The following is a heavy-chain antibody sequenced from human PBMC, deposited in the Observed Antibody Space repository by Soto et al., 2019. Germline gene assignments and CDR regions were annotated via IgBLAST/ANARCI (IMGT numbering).Heavy chain of an antibody. D-gene: IGHD3-22*01. CDR1: GFTFSSYA. CDR3: AKSPGMYYYDSSGYYHYDY. J-gene: IGHJ4*02. V-gene: IGHV3-23*01. Sequence: GGSLRLSCAASGFTFSSYAMSWVRQAPGKGLEWVSAISGSGVSTYYADSVKGRFTISRDNSKNTLYLQMNSLRAEDTAVYYCAKSPGMYYYDSSGYYHYDYWGQGTLVTSPQ. CDR2: ISGSGVST.